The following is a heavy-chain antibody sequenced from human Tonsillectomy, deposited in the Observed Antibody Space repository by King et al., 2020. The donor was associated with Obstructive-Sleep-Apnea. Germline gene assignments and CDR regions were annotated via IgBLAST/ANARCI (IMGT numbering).Heavy chain of an antibody. V-gene: IGHV3-9*01. CDR1: GFTFDDYA. D-gene: IGHD3-10*01. Sequence: EVQLVESGGGLVQPGRSLRLFCAASGFTFDDYAMHWVRQAPGKGLAWVSGISWNSGSIGYADSVKGRFTISRDNAKNSLYLQMNSLRAEDTALYYCAKGRGSGSYYNFDYWGQGTLVTVSS. J-gene: IGHJ4*02. CDR3: AKGRGSGSYYNFDY. CDR2: ISWNSGSI.